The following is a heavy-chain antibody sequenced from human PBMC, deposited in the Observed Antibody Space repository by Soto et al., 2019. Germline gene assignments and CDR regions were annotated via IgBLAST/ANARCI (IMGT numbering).Heavy chain of an antibody. CDR3: ARGSTYYYDSSGQLIDY. D-gene: IGHD3-22*01. V-gene: IGHV4-30-4*01. J-gene: IGHJ4*02. CDR1: GGSISSGDYY. CDR2: IYYSGST. Sequence: PSETLSLTCTVSGGSISSGDYYWSWIRQPPGKGLEWIGYIYYSGSTYYNPSLKSRVTISVDTSKNQFSLKLSSVTAADTAVYYCARGSTYYYDSSGQLIDYWGQGTLVTVSS.